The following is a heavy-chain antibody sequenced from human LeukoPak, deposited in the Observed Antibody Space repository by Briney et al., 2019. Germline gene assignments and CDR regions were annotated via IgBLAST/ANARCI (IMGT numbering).Heavy chain of an antibody. CDR2: INHSGST. J-gene: IGHJ5*02. CDR3: ARRHYSGSYPRGFWFDP. CDR1: GGSFSGYY. D-gene: IGHD1-26*01. Sequence: SETLSPTCAVYGGSFSGYYWSWIRQPPGKGLEWIGEINHSGSTNYNPSLKSRVTISVDTSKNQFSLKLSSVTAADTAVYYCARRHYSGSYPRGFWFDPWGQGTLVTVSS. V-gene: IGHV4-34*01.